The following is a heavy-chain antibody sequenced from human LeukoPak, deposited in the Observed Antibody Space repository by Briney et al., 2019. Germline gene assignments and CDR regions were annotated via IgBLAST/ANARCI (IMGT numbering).Heavy chain of an antibody. CDR3: ARLQATVTIHAYFDY. V-gene: IGHV4-38-2*02. D-gene: IGHD4-17*01. Sequence: SETLSLTCTVSGYSISSGYYWGWIRQPPGKGLEWIGSIYHSGSTYYNPSLKSRVTISVDTSKNQFSLKLDSVTAADTAVYYCARLQATVTIHAYFDYWGQGTLVTVS. CDR1: GYSISSGYY. J-gene: IGHJ4*01. CDR2: IYHSGST.